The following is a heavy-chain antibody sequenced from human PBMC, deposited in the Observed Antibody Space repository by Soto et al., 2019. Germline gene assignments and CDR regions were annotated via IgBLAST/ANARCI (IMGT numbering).Heavy chain of an antibody. CDR2: ISYDGSNK. CDR1: GFTFSSYG. CDR3: AKLVDTAMVTDY. V-gene: IGHV3-30*18. Sequence: PGGSLRLSCAASGFTFSSYGMHWVRQAPGKGLEWVAVISYDGSNKYYADSVKGRFTISRDNSKNTLYLQMNSLRAEDTAVYYCAKLVDTAMVTDYWGQGTLVTVSS. D-gene: IGHD5-18*01. J-gene: IGHJ4*02.